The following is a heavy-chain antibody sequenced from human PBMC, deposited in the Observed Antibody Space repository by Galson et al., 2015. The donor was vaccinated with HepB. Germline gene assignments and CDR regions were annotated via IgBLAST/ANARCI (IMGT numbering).Heavy chain of an antibody. D-gene: IGHD6-6*01. CDR3: AREVGYSSSSFPTYYYYYYMDV. CDR2: IIPILGIA. CDR1: GGTFSSYA. J-gene: IGHJ6*03. V-gene: IGHV1-69*04. Sequence: SVKVSCKASGGTFSSYAISWVRQAPGQGLEWMGRIIPILGIANYAQKFQGRVTITADKSTSTAYMELSSLRSEDTAVYYCAREVGYSSSSFPTYYYYYYMDVWGKGTTVTVSS.